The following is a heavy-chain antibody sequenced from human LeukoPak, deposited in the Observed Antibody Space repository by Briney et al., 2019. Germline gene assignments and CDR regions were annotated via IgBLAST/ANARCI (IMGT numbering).Heavy chain of an antibody. J-gene: IGHJ4*02. CDR2: IHRSGNT. Sequence: SETLSLTCTVSGYSISSGYYWTWIRQPPGKGLEWIGEIHRSGNTNYNPSLKSRVTISVDSSNNHVYLTLNSVTAADTAVYYCAASLWFGINPEYWGQGTLVTVSS. D-gene: IGHD3-10*01. CDR3: AASLWFGINPEY. V-gene: IGHV4-38-2*02. CDR1: GYSISSGYY.